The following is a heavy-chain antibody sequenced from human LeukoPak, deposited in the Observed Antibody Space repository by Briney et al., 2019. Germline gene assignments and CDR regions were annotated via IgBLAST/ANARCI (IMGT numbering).Heavy chain of an antibody. J-gene: IGHJ4*02. V-gene: IGHV3-23*01. Sequence: PGGSLRLSCAASGFTFSSYGMHWVRQAPGKGLEWVSAISGSGGSTYYADSVKGRFTISRDNSKNTLYLQMNSLRAEDTAVYYCAKVMQYGGNSFDYWGQGTLVTVSS. D-gene: IGHD4-23*01. CDR2: ISGSGGST. CDR3: AKVMQYGGNSFDY. CDR1: GFTFSSYG.